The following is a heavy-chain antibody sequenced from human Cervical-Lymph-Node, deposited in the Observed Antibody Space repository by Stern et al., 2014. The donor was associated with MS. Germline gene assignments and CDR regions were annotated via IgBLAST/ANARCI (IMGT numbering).Heavy chain of an antibody. CDR3: ARHDGWLPHY. Sequence: QLQLQESGPGLVKPSETLSLTCSVSGGSISRSTYYWGWIRQPPGKGLEWIGSIYYSGTPYYNPSLKSRVTIATSTNQFSLLLTSGTAADTAVYYCARHDGWLPHYWSQGTLVTVSS. CDR1: GGSISRSTYY. CDR2: IYYSGTP. V-gene: IGHV4-39*01. J-gene: IGHJ4*02. D-gene: IGHD5-12*01.